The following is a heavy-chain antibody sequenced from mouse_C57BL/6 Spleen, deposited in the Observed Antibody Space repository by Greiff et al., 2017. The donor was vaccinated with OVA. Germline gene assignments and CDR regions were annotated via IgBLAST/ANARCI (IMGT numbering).Heavy chain of an antibody. D-gene: IGHD3-2*02. CDR2: ISSGGSYT. J-gene: IGHJ3*01. Sequence: EVKLQESGGDLVKPGGSLKLSCAASGFTFSSYGMSWVRQTPDKRLEWVATISSGGSYTYYPDSVKGRFTISRDNAKNTLYLQMSSLKSEDTAMYYCARMSSGSWFAYWGQGTLVTVSA. CDR3: ARMSSGSWFAY. CDR1: GFTFSSYG. V-gene: IGHV5-6*01.